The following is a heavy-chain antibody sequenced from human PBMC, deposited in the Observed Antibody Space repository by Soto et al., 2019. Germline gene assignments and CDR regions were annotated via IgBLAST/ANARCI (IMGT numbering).Heavy chain of an antibody. J-gene: IGHJ3*01. Sequence: EVQLMESGGGLVQPGGALRLSCASSGFTLSMSAVNWVRQAPGKGLEWGSYSSDSGDRTYYADSVKGWFTSSRDRSKNTVYVQMDSLSAEDTAVYYCAKAIGIIVKAGDALDVWGPGTKVTVSS. V-gene: IGHV3-23*01. CDR2: SSDSGDRT. CDR3: AKAIGIIVKAGDALDV. CDR1: GFTLSMSA. D-gene: IGHD3-16*02.